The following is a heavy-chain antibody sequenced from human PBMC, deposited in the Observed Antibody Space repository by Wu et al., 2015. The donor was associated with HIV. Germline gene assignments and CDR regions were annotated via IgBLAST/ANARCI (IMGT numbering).Heavy chain of an antibody. CDR3: ARDLGNDFAVRGYYWYMDV. V-gene: IGHV1-69*11. CDR1: GYTFTSYG. D-gene: IGHD3/OR15-3a*01. CDR2: IIPILGTA. J-gene: IGHJ6*03. Sequence: QVQLVQSGAEVKKPGASVKVSCKASGYTFTSYGISWVRQAPGQGLEWMGRIIPILGTANYAQKFQDRVTITADGSTRTVYMELSSLRSEDTAVYYCARDLGNDFAVRGYYWYMDVVGQRDRDHRLL.